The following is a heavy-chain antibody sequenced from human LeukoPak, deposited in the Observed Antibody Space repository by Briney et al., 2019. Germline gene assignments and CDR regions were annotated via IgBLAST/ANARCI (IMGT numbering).Heavy chain of an antibody. CDR1: GFTFSNYA. CDR3: AKFLPTHIVVANYYFDY. D-gene: IGHD2-21*01. V-gene: IGHV3-23*01. J-gene: IGHJ4*02. CDR2: ISGSGGST. Sequence: GGSLRLSCAASGFTFSNYAMSWVRQAPGKGLEWVSAISGSGGSTYYADSVKGRFTTSGDNSKNTLYLQMNSLRAEDTAVYYCAKFLPTHIVVANYYFDYWGQGTLVTVSS.